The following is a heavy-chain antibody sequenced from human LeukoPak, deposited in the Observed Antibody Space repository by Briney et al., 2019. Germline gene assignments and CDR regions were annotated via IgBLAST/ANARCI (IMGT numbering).Heavy chain of an antibody. CDR1: GGSISSSSYY. D-gene: IGHD5-18*01. CDR2: IYFSGSS. J-gene: IGHJ4*02. V-gene: IGHV4-39*01. CDR3: ARQAPGYSYGYVY. Sequence: SETLSLTCTVSGGSISSSSYYWGWIRQPPGKGLEWVGSIYFSGSSYYNPSLKSRVTISVDTSKNHFSLKLSSVTAADTAVYYCARQAPGYSYGYVYWGQGTLATVSS.